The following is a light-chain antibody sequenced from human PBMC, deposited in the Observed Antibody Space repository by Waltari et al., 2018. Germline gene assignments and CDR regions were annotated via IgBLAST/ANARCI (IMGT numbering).Light chain of an antibody. Sequence: DLQMTQSPSPLSASVGDRVTITCLASQSISLYLNWYHQKLGKAPKLLIYVANSLQSGVPSRISGSGSGTDFTLNISSLQPEDFGTYYCQQSYKIPHSFGQGTKVDVK. V-gene: IGKV1-39*01. J-gene: IGKJ2*03. CDR3: QQSYKIPHS. CDR2: VAN. CDR1: QSISLY.